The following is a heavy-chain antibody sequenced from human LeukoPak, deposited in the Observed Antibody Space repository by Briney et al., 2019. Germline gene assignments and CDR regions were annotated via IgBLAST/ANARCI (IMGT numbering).Heavy chain of an antibody. CDR1: GGSFSGYY. D-gene: IGHD3-10*01. Sequence: SETLSLTCAVSGGSFSGYYWNWIRQSPGKGLEWIGEINHSGSTYYNPSLKSRVTISVDTSKNQFSLKLSSVTAADTAVYYCARHLPGSGSYRFDYWGQGTLVTVSS. CDR2: INHSGST. CDR3: ARHLPGSGSYRFDY. J-gene: IGHJ4*02. V-gene: IGHV4-34*01.